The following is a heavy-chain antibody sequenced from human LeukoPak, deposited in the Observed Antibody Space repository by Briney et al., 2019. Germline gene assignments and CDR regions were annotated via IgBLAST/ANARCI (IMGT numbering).Heavy chain of an antibody. V-gene: IGHV1-18*04. CDR1: GYTFTSYG. Sequence: APVKVSCKASGYTFTSYGISWVRQAPGQGLEWMGWISAYNGNTNYAQKLQGRVTMTTDTSTSTAYMELRSLRSDDTAVYYCARSYGSGSYLLYYYCYGMDVWGKGTTVTVSS. CDR3: ARSYGSGSYLLYYYCYGMDV. CDR2: ISAYNGNT. J-gene: IGHJ6*04. D-gene: IGHD3-10*01.